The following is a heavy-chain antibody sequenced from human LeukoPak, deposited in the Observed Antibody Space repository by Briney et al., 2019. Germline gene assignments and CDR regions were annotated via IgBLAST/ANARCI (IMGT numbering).Heavy chain of an antibody. D-gene: IGHD6-13*01. Sequence: PGGSLRLSCVASGFTFSSYAMSWVRQAPGKGLEWVSAISGSGGSTYYADSVRGRFTISRDNSKNTLYLQMNSLRAEDTAVYYCAKGLSSSWYGAVWGQGTLVTVSS. V-gene: IGHV3-23*01. CDR3: AKGLSSSWYGAV. CDR1: GFTFSSYA. J-gene: IGHJ4*02. CDR2: ISGSGGST.